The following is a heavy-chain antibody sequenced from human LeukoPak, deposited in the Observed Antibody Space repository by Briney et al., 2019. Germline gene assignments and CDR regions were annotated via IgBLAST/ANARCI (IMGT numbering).Heavy chain of an antibody. CDR3: TTAWGDGYNFN. J-gene: IGHJ4*02. Sequence: RGSLRLSCAASGFTFSNAWMSWVRQAPGKGLEWVGRIKSKTDGGTTDYAAPVKGRFTISRDDSKNTLYLQMNSLKTEDTAVYYCTTAWGDGYNFNWGQGTLVTVSS. D-gene: IGHD5-24*01. CDR1: GFTFSNAW. V-gene: IGHV3-15*01. CDR2: IKSKTDGGTT.